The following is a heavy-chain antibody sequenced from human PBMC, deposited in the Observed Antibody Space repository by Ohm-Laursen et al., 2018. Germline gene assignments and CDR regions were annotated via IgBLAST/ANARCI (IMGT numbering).Heavy chain of an antibody. D-gene: IGHD2-15*01. CDR2: IIPILGIA. CDR1: GGTFSSYA. J-gene: IGHJ6*02. V-gene: IGHV1-69*04. CDR3: ARDPARYCSGGSCYLPYYYYGMDV. Sequence: SSVKVSCKASGGTFSSYAISWVRQAPGQGLEWMGRIIPILGIANYAQKFQGRVTITADKSTSTAYMELSSLRSEDTAVYYCARDPARYCSGGSCYLPYYYYGMDVWGQGTTVTVSS.